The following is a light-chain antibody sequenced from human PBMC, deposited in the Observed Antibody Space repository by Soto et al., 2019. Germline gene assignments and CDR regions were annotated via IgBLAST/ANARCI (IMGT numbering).Light chain of an antibody. CDR2: DVS. CDR3: SSYTGSSTLVV. Sequence: QSVLTQPASVSGSPGQSITISCTGTSSDIGSYNSVSWYQQHPGKAPKLIIHDVSNRPSGVSYRFSGSKSGNTASLTISGLQTEDEADYYCSSYTGSSTLVVFGGGTKMTVL. J-gene: IGLJ2*01. V-gene: IGLV2-14*01. CDR1: SSDIGSYNS.